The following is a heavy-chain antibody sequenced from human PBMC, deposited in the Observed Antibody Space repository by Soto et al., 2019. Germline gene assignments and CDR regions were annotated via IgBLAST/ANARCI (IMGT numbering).Heavy chain of an antibody. D-gene: IGHD3-10*01. CDR2: IYHSGST. CDR3: ARFRGSGSYYDY. V-gene: IGHV4-4*02. CDR1: GGSISSSNW. J-gene: IGHJ4*02. Sequence: QVQLQESGPGLVKPSGTLSLTCAVSGGSISSSNWWSWGRQPPGKGLEWIGEIYHSGSTNYNPSLQSRVTISVDKCKNQFALKLSSVTAADTAVYYCARFRGSGSYYDYWGQGTLVTVSS.